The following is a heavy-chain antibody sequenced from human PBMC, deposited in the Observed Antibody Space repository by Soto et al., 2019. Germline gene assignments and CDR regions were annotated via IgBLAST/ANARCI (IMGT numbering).Heavy chain of an antibody. CDR3: ARADSSGYYRRDY. CDR2: IIPIFGTA. D-gene: IGHD3-22*01. CDR1: GGTFSSYA. V-gene: IGHV1-69*13. J-gene: IGHJ4*02. Sequence: SVKVSCKASGGTFSSYAISWVRQAPGQGLEWMGGIIPIFGTANYAQKFQGRVTITADESTSTAYMELSSLRSEDTAVYYCARADSSGYYRRDYWGQGTLVTVSS.